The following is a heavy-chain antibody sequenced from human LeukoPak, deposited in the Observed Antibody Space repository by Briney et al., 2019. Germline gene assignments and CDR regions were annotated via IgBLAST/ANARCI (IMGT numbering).Heavy chain of an antibody. V-gene: IGHV3-23*01. D-gene: IGHD2-21*01. CDR2: ISGSGGST. Sequence: GGSLRLSCAASGFTFSSYAMSWVRQAPGKGLEWVSAISGSGGSTYYADPVKGRFTISRDNPENTLYLQMDSLRGEDTAVYYCAKDFRIGYSAHFDYWGQGALVTVSS. CDR1: GFTFSSYA. J-gene: IGHJ4*02. CDR3: AKDFRIGYSAHFDY.